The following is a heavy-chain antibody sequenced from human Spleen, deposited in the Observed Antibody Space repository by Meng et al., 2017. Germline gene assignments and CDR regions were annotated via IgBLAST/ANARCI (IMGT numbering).Heavy chain of an antibody. Sequence: GGSLRLSCAASGFIVSSDYMHWLRQAPGKGLEWVSVLYSGGGTYYADSVKGRFTISRDNSKNTVYLQMNSLRAEDTAIYYCARHDWFDPWGKGTLVTVSS. CDR2: LYSGGGT. V-gene: IGHV3-53*01. CDR1: GFIVSSDY. J-gene: IGHJ5*02. CDR3: ARHDWFDP.